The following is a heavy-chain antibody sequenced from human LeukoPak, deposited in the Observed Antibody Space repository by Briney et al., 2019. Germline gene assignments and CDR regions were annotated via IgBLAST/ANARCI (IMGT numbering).Heavy chain of an antibody. CDR1: GFTLRSKR. D-gene: IGHD2-15*01. CDR3: ARGARRSGSGGSGSFHLYYYYYMDV. J-gene: IGHJ6*03. V-gene: IGHV3-21*01. CDR2: FRIRRSKL. Sequence: GGPRKPSCEPLGFTLRSKRRNWVGRVQGRGWGGASPFRIRRSKLNYEDQLKGRFTISRDNAKNSLYLQMNSLRAEDTAVYYCARGARRSGSGGSGSFHLYYYYYMDVWGKGTTVTVSS.